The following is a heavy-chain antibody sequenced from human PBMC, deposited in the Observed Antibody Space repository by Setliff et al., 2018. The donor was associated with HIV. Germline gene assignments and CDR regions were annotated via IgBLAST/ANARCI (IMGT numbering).Heavy chain of an antibody. CDR1: GYTFTNYD. CDR3: ARARTDYYDRRRRSHYYIDV. D-gene: IGHD3-22*01. V-gene: IGHV1-8*02. CDR2: MNPDSRNT. J-gene: IGHJ6*03. Sequence: GASVKVSCKTSGYTFTNYDINWVRQAAGQGLEWMGWMNPDSRNTGYAQRFEGSVTMTWDTSISTAYMELNNVKFEDTAIYYCARARTDYYDRRRRSHYYIDVWARGATVTVS.